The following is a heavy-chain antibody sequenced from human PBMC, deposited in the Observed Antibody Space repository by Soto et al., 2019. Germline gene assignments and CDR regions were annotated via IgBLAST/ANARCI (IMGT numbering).Heavy chain of an antibody. J-gene: IGHJ6*03. D-gene: IGHD4-4*01. CDR2: IKSKTDGGTT. CDR3: TTDPTNSNHNRYYYYYYMDV. CDR1: GFTFSNAW. Sequence: EVQLVESGGGLVKPGGSLRLSCAASGFTFSNAWMSWVRQAPGKGLEWVGRIKSKTDGGTTDYAAPVKGRFTISSDDSKDTLYLQMNSLKTTDTAVYYCTTDPTNSNHNRYYYYYYMDVWGNGTTVTVSS. V-gene: IGHV3-15*01.